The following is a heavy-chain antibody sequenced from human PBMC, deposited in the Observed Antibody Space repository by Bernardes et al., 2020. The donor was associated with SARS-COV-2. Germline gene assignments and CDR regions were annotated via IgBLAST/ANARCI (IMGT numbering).Heavy chain of an antibody. J-gene: IGHJ5*02. V-gene: IGHV3-66*01. CDR1: GFTVSSNY. CDR3: ARVLYYYGSGSYLGPNWFDP. Sequence: GGSLRLSCAASGFTVSSNYMSWVRQAPGKGLEWVSVIYSGGSTYYADSVKGRFTISRDNSKNTLYLQMNSLRAEDTAVYYCARVLYYYGSGSYLGPNWFDPWGQGTLVTVSS. CDR2: IYSGGST. D-gene: IGHD3-10*01.